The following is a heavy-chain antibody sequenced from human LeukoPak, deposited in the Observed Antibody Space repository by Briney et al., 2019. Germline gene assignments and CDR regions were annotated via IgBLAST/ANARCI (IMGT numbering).Heavy chain of an antibody. Sequence: SETLSLTCTVSGGSVSSGSYYWSWIRQPPGKGLEWIGYIYYSGSTNYNPSLKSRVTISVDTSKNQFSLKLSSVTAADTAVYYCARRGLYDILTGSYFDYWGQGTLVTVSS. V-gene: IGHV4-61*01. CDR2: IYYSGST. CDR1: GGSVSSGSYY. J-gene: IGHJ4*02. D-gene: IGHD3-9*01. CDR3: ARRGLYDILTGSYFDY.